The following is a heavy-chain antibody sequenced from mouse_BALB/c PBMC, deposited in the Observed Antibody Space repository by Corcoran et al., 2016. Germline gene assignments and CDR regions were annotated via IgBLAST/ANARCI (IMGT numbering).Heavy chain of an antibody. CDR2: IDPANGNT. V-gene: IGHV14-3*02. CDR3: AYYYGSSGYAMDY. CDR1: GFNIKDTY. Sequence: EVQLQQPGAELVKPGASVKLSCTASGFNIKDTYMHWVKQRPEQGLEWIGRIDPANGNTKYAPKFQGKATITADTSSNTAYQQLSSLTSEDTAVYYCAYYYGSSGYAMDYWGQGTSVTVSS. J-gene: IGHJ4*01. D-gene: IGHD1-1*01.